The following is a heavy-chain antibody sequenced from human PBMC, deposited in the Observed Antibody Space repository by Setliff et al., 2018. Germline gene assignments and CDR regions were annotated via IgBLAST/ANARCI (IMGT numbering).Heavy chain of an antibody. D-gene: IGHD3-16*02. CDR2: IYYSGST. J-gene: IGHJ6*02. Sequence: SETLSLTCAVYGGSFSGYYWSWIRQPPGKGLEWIGYIYYSGSTYYNPSLKSRVTISVDTSKNQFSLKLSSVAAADTAVYYCARGKVLYDYVWGSYRYGDYYYGMDVWGQGTTVTVSS. CDR1: GGSFSGYY. CDR3: ARGKVLYDYVWGSYRYGDYYYGMDV. V-gene: IGHV4-34*01.